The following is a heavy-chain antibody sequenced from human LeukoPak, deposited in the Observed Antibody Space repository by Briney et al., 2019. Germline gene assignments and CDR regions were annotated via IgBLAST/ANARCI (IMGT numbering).Heavy chain of an antibody. J-gene: IGHJ3*02. V-gene: IGHV3-9*01. D-gene: IGHD3-10*01. CDR2: ISWNSGSI. CDR3: AKDIGRGLDAFDI. CDR1: GFTFDDYA. Sequence: PGRSLRLSCAASGFTFDDYAMHWVRQAPGKGLEWVSGISWNSGSIGYADSVKGRFTISRDNAKNSLYLQMNSLRAEDTALYYCAKDIGRGLDAFDIWGQGTMVTVSS.